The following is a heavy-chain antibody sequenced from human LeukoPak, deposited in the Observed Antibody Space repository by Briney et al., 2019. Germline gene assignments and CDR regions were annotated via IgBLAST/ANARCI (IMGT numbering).Heavy chain of an antibody. CDR2: IIPIFGTA. J-gene: IGHJ5*02. CDR1: GGTFSSYA. V-gene: IGHV1-69*05. CDR3: ARGDLVGATSWFDP. D-gene: IGHD1-26*01. Sequence: APLKVSCKASGGTFSSYAISWVRQAPGQGLEWMGGIIPIFGTANYAQKFQGRVTITTDESTSTAYMELSSLRSEDTAVYYCARGDLVGATSWFDPWGQGTLVTVSS.